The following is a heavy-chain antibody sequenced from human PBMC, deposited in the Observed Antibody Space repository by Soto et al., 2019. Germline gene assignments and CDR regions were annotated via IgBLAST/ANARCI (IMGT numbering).Heavy chain of an antibody. V-gene: IGHV1-69*12. J-gene: IGHJ6*04. CDR3: ARTYHYDSGGTTYCYYGIDG. CDR1: GGTFDNYA. CDR2: IIPMLDSA. D-gene: IGHD3-22*01. Sequence: QVQLVQSGSEVKKPGSSMKVSCKASGGTFDNYASTWVRHAPGQGLEWMAGIIPMLDSANYAEKFQDRVTVTADENTRTAYMEVSSMRAEDMAVYYWARTYHYDSGGTTYCYYGIDGLGKGTTVTVSS.